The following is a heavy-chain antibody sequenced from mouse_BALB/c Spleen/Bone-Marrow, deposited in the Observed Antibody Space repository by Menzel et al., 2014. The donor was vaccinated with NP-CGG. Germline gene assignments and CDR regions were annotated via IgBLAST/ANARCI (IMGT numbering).Heavy chain of an antibody. V-gene: IGHV1S81*02. Sequence: VQLQQSGAELVKPGASVKLSCKASGYTFXSYYMYWVKQRPGQGLEWIGEINPSNGGTNFNEKLKSKATLTVDKSSSTAYMQLSSLTSEDSAVYYCTREGDSPFAYWGQGTLVTVSA. CDR3: TREGDSPFAY. CDR1: GYTFXSYY. D-gene: IGHD2-13*01. CDR2: INPSNGGT. J-gene: IGHJ3*01.